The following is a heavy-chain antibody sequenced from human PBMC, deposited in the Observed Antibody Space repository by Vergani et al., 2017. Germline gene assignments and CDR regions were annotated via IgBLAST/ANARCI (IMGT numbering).Heavy chain of an antibody. J-gene: IGHJ5*02. CDR3: AGGRGGSGLRSFDP. V-gene: IGHV4-34*01. D-gene: IGHD3-10*01. CDR1: GGSFSGYY. Sequence: QVQLPQWGAGLLKTSETLSLPCAVSGGSFSGYYWCWLRQPPGKGLEWIGEINHSGSTNYNPSLKSRVTISVDTSKNQLSLKLSSVTAADTAVYYCAGGRGGSGLRSFDPWGQGTLVTVSS. CDR2: INHSGST.